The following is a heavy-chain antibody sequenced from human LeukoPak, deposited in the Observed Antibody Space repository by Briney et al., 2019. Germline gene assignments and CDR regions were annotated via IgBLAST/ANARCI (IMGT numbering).Heavy chain of an antibody. CDR1: GGSISSTSYY. J-gene: IGHJ5*02. CDR3: ARRVRNHVRSGDWFDP. D-gene: IGHD1-14*01. V-gene: IGHV4-39*01. CDR2: IFYRGST. Sequence: SETLSLTCAVSGGSISSTSYYWAWIRQPPGKGLEWIGNIFYRGSTYYTPSLKSRVTISVDTSKNQFSLRLSSVTAADTAVYYCARRVRNHVRSGDWFDPWGQGTLVTVSS.